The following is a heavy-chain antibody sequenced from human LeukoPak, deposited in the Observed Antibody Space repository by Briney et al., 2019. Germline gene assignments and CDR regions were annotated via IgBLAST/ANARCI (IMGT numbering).Heavy chain of an antibody. CDR1: GGSISSYY. J-gene: IGHJ5*02. CDR2: IYYSGST. CDR3: ARDDRYCSSTSCYASNWFDP. Sequence: PSETLSLTCTVSGGSISSYYWSWIRQPPGKGLEWIGYIYYSGSTNYNPSLKSRVTISVDTSKNQFSLKLSSVTAADTGVYYCARDDRYCSSTSCYASNWFDPWGQGTLVTVSS. D-gene: IGHD2-2*01. V-gene: IGHV4-59*01.